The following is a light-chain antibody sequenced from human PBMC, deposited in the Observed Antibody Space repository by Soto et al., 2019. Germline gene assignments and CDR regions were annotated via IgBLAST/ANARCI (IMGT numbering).Light chain of an antibody. CDR3: HQYGISPPRT. Sequence: TVLTQSPATLSVSPGERASLSCRASQSVSINLAWYQQKPGQAPRLLIYGTSSRATGIPDRFSGSGSGTDFTLTITRLEPEDFAVYYCHQYGISPPRTFGQGTK. CDR1: QSVSIN. V-gene: IGKV3-20*01. CDR2: GTS. J-gene: IGKJ1*01.